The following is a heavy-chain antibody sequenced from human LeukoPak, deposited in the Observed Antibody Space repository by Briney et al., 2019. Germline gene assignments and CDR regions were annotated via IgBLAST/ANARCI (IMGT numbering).Heavy chain of an antibody. J-gene: IGHJ5*02. CDR2: INSDGSST. D-gene: IGHD3-10*01. V-gene: IGHV3-74*01. Sequence: GGSLRLSCAASRFTFSTYWMHWVRQAPGKGLVWVSRINSDGSSTGYADSVKGRFTISRDNAKNTLYLQMNSLRAEDTAVYYCARVFGSYYGSGSYRINWFDPWGQGTLVTVSS. CDR1: RFTFSTYW. CDR3: ARVFGSYYGSGSYRINWFDP.